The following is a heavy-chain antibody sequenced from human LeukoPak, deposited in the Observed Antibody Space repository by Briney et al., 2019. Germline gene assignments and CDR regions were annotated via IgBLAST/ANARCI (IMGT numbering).Heavy chain of an antibody. CDR2: IYYSGST. CDR3: ARHGSGWYADFDY. CDR1: GGSISSYY. D-gene: IGHD6-19*01. Sequence: SETLSLTCTVSGGSISSYYWSWIRQPPGKGLEWIGYIYYSGSTNYNPSLKSRVTISVDTSKNQFSLKLSSVTAAGTAVYYCARHGSGWYADFDYWGQGTLVTVSS. J-gene: IGHJ4*02. V-gene: IGHV4-59*08.